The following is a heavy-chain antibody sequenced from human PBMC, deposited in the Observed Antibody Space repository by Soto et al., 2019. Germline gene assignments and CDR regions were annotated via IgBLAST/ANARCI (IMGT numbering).Heavy chain of an antibody. CDR1: GGTFSSYT. CDR2: IIPIPGIA. D-gene: IGHD2-15*01. CDR3: ARGAANAFDI. Sequence: QVQLVQSGAEVKKPGSSVTVSCKASGGTFSSYTISWVRQAPGQGLEWMGRIIPIPGIANYAQKFQGRVTITADKSTSTAYMELSSLRSEDTAVYYCARGAANAFDIWGQGTMVTVSS. V-gene: IGHV1-69*02. J-gene: IGHJ3*02.